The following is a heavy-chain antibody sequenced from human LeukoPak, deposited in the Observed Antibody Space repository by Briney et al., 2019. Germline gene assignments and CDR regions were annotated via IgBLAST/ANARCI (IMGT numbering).Heavy chain of an antibody. Sequence: GGSLRLSCAASGFTVSSNYMSWVRQAPGKGLEWVSVIYSGGSTYYADSVKGRFTISRDNSKNTLYLQMNSLRAEDTAVYYCAKGTGYSVYVGDCWGQGTLVTVSS. CDR3: AKGTGYSVYVGDC. D-gene: IGHD5/OR15-5a*01. J-gene: IGHJ4*02. V-gene: IGHV3-53*01. CDR2: IYSGGST. CDR1: GFTVSSNY.